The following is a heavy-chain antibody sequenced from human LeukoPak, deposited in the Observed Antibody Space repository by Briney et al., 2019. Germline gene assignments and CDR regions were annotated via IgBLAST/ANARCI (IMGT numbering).Heavy chain of an antibody. CDR2: MRYDGSTE. D-gene: IGHD3-9*01. Sequence: QSGGSLRLSCEVSGFTFSKYGMHWVRQAPGKGLEWVSTMRYDGSTEYYADSVRGRFTISRDNSGNTLFLQMNSLGAEDTAVYYCVRDTITYDIFTGSPDYWGQGTLVIVSS. CDR1: GFTFSKYG. V-gene: IGHV3-30*02. CDR3: VRDTITYDIFTGSPDY. J-gene: IGHJ4*02.